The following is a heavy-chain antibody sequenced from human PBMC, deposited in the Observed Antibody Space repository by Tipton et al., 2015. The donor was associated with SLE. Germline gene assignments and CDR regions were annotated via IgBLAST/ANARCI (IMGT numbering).Heavy chain of an antibody. D-gene: IGHD3-3*01. Sequence: TLSLTCTVSGGSISSGNYYWSWIRQPPGKGLEWIGYIYYNGNRYYHPSLKSRVAISVDTSKNQFSLNLTSVTAADTAVYYCAKVTVSGVAIFGYNWFDPWVQGALVTVSS. CDR3: AKVTVSGVAIFGYNWFDP. V-gene: IGHV4-30-4*08. CDR2: IYYNGNR. J-gene: IGHJ5*02. CDR1: GGSISSGNYY.